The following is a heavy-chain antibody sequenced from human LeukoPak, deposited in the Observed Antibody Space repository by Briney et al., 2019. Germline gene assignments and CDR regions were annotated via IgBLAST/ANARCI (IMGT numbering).Heavy chain of an antibody. Sequence: PGGSLRLSCAASGFTFSSYAMHWVRQAPGKGLEWVALISYDGSNKYYADSVKGRFTISRDNSKNTLYLQMNSLRAEDTAVYYCVRTPGIPRLRHYFDYWGQGTLVTVSS. J-gene: IGHJ4*02. CDR1: GFTFSSYA. CDR3: VRTPGIPRLRHYFDY. V-gene: IGHV3-30*04. CDR2: ISYDGSNK. D-gene: IGHD5-12*01.